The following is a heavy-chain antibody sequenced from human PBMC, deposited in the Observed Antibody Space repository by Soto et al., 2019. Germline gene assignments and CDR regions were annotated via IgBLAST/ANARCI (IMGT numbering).Heavy chain of an antibody. Sequence: SETLSLTCTVSGGSISNYYWNWIRQPPGKGLEWIGSIYNSGGTNYNPSLKSRVTISVDTSKNQFSLKQSSVTAADTAVHYCAREYYYDSSGYYSRGAFDIWGQGAMVTVSS. CDR1: GGSISNYY. D-gene: IGHD3-22*01. J-gene: IGHJ3*02. CDR2: IYNSGGT. CDR3: AREYYYDSSGYYSRGAFDI. V-gene: IGHV4-59*01.